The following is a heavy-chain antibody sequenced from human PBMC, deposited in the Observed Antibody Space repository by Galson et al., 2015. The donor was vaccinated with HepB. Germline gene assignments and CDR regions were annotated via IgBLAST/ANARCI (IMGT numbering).Heavy chain of an antibody. CDR3: ARRRIGSTAKIHRIDYYHSGMDV. CDR2: INPSDSYT. J-gene: IGHJ6*02. D-gene: IGHD5-18*01. Sequence: QSGAEVKKPGESLTISCKGSGYTFTTYWISWVRQMPGKGLEWMGRINPSDSYTNYSPSFQGHVTISADKSISTAYLQWSSLKASDTAMYYCARRRIGSTAKIHRIDYYHSGMDVWGQGTAVTVSS. V-gene: IGHV5-10-1*01. CDR1: GYTFTTYW.